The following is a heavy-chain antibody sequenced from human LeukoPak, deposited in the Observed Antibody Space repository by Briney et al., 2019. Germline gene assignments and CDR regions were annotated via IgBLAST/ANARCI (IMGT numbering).Heavy chain of an antibody. V-gene: IGHV1-24*01. D-gene: IGHD2-2*02. CDR1: GYTLTELS. Sequence: GASVKVSCKVSGYTLTELSMHWVRQAPGKGLEWMGGFDPEDGETIYAQKFQGRVTMTRDTSTSTVYMELSSLRSEDTAVYFCARDRGVVPAAILDYWGQGTLATVSS. CDR3: ARDRGVVPAAILDY. J-gene: IGHJ4*02. CDR2: FDPEDGET.